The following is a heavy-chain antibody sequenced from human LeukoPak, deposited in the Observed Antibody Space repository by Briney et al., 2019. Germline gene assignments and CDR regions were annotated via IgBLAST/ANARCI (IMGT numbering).Heavy chain of an antibody. Sequence: SETLSLTCTVSGGSISSYYWSWVRQPPGKGLEWIGYIYYSGSTYYNPSLKSRVTISVDTSKNQFSLKLSSVTAADTAVYYCASLGVLRFRAGRWGQGTLVTVSS. J-gene: IGHJ4*02. V-gene: IGHV4-59*04. CDR3: ASLGVLRFRAGR. CDR1: GGSISSYY. CDR2: IYYSGST. D-gene: IGHD3-3*01.